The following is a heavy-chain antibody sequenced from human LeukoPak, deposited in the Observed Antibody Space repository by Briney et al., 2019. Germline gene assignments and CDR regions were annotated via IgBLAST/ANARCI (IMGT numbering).Heavy chain of an antibody. CDR2: SGGGGST. J-gene: IGHJ4*02. CDR3: AKDPEVLRWSFDY. CDR1: GFTFSTYA. V-gene: IGHV3-23*01. D-gene: IGHD4-23*01. Sequence: PGGSLRLSCAASGFTFSTYAMTWVRQAPGKGLEWVSASGGGGSTYYAVSVKGRFTISRDNSKNTLFLQMNSLRAEDTAVYFCAKDPEVLRWSFDYWGQGTLVTVSS.